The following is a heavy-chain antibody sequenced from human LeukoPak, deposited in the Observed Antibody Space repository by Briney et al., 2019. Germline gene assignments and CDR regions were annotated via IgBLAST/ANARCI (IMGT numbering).Heavy chain of an antibody. V-gene: IGHV4-39*01. CDR2: IYYSGST. Sequence: SETLSLTCTVSGGSISSSSYYWGWIRQPPGKGLEWIGSIYYSGSTYYNPSLKSRVTISVDTSKNQFSLKLSSVTAADTAVYYCARFRKVGATNDYWGQGTLVTVSS. CDR3: ARFRKVGATNDY. CDR1: GGSISSSSYY. J-gene: IGHJ4*02. D-gene: IGHD1-26*01.